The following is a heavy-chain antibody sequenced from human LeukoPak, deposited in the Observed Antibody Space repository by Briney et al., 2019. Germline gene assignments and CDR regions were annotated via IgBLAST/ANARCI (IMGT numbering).Heavy chain of an antibody. D-gene: IGHD2-2*01. CDR3: ATALGYCSSTSCPNYYYYMDV. CDR2: INPNSGGT. J-gene: IGHJ6*03. V-gene: IGHV1-2*02. CDR1: GYTFTGYY. Sequence: ASVKVSCKASGYTFTGYYMHWVRQAPGQGLEWMGWINPNSGGTNYAQKFQGRVTMTRDTSISTAYMELSRLRSDDTAVYYCATALGYCSSTSCPNYYYYMDVWGKGTTVTVSS.